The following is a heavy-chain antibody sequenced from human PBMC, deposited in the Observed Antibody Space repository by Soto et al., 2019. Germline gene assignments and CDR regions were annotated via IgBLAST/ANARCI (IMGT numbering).Heavy chain of an antibody. CDR2: INHSGST. Sequence: QVQLQQWGAGLLKPSETLSLTCAVYGGSFSGYYWSWIRQPPGKGLEWIGEINHSGSTNYNPSLKSRVTISVDTSKKQFSLKLSSVTAADTAVYYCARADDYSIKSSYYYYGMDVWGQGTTVTVSS. CDR3: ARADDYSIKSSYYYYGMDV. V-gene: IGHV4-34*01. J-gene: IGHJ6*02. CDR1: GGSFSGYY. D-gene: IGHD4-4*01.